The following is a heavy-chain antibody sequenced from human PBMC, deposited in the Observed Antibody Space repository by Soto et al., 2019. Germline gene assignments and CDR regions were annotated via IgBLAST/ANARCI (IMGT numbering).Heavy chain of an antibody. D-gene: IGHD6-25*01. V-gene: IGHV4-59*08. Sequence: PSETLSLTCTVSGGSISSYYWSWIRQPPGKGLEWIGYMYYSGSTNYNPSLKSRVTISADTSKNQFSLKLSSVTAADTAVYYCARHPDSAYFPTIFDAWGQGTLVTVSS. J-gene: IGHJ4*02. CDR3: ARHPDSAYFPTIFDA. CDR1: GGSISSYY. CDR2: MYYSGST.